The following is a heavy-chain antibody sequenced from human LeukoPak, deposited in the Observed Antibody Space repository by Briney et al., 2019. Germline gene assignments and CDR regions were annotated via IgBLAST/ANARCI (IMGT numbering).Heavy chain of an antibody. J-gene: IGHJ4*02. CDR1: GFNFKNYD. D-gene: IGHD3-16*01. V-gene: IGHV3-13*01. CDR3: ARGWGGHGRSWGALDF. Sequence: GGSLRLSCAASGFNFKNYDFHWVRQAAGKRLEWVSGIGTVTDTFYLDSVEGRFTISRENAKNSFYLQMNGLRGGDTAVYYCARGWGGHGRSWGALDFWGQGILVTVSS. CDR2: IGTVTDT.